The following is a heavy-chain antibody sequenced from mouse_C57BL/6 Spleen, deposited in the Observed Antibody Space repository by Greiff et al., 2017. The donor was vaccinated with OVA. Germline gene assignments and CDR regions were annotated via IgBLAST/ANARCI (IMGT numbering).Heavy chain of an antibody. V-gene: IGHV1-15*01. D-gene: IGHD3-2*02. CDR3: TRSPTAQATYYFDY. J-gene: IGHJ2*01. CDR2: IDPETGGT. CDR1: GYTFTDYE. Sequence: QVQLKQSGAELVRPGASVTLSCKASGYTFTDYEMHWVKQTPVHGLEWIGAIDPETGGTAYNQKFKGKAILTADKSSSTAYMELRSLTSEDSAVYYCTRSPTAQATYYFDYWGQGTTLTVSS.